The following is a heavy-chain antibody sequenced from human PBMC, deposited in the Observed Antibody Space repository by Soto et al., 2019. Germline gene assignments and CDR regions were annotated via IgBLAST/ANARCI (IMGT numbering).Heavy chain of an antibody. V-gene: IGHV4-59*06. D-gene: IGHD3-9*01. CDR3: ARESGDILTGYYYYYYMDV. CDR2: IYYSGST. J-gene: IGHJ6*03. CDR1: GGSISSYY. Sequence: SETLSLTCTVSGGSISSYYWSWIRQHPGKGLEWIGYIYYSGSTYYNPSLKSRVTISVDTSKNQFSLKLSSVTAADTAVYYCARESGDILTGYYYYYYMDVWGKGTTVTVSS.